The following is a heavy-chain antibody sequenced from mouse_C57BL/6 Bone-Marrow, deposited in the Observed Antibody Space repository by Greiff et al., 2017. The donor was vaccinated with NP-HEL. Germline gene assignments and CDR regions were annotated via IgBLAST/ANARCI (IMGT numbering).Heavy chain of an antibody. CDR1: GFTFTDYY. D-gene: IGHD1-1*01. Sequence: VQLQQSGPVLVKPGPSVKISCKASGFTFTDYYMHWVKQSHGKSLEWIGLVYPYNGGTSYNQKFKGKATLTVDTSSSTAYMELNSLTSEDSAVYYCARERLVITTVVAPYYYAMDYWGQGTSVTVSS. J-gene: IGHJ4*01. V-gene: IGHV1-36*01. CDR3: ARERLVITTVVAPYYYAMDY. CDR2: VYPYNGGT.